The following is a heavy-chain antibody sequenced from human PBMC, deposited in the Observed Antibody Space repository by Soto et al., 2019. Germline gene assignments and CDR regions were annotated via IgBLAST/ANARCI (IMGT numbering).Heavy chain of an antibody. V-gene: IGHV2-5*02. CDR3: AHSSSYDSGGYYYAFDY. CDR2: MYWDDDK. D-gene: IGHD3-22*01. Sequence: QITLKESGPTLVKPTQPLTLTCTFSGFSLITSGVDVGWIRQPPGKALEWLALMYWDDDKWYSPSLKSRLTITKETSKNQVVLTMTNMDPVDTATYYCAHSSSYDSGGYYYAFDYWGQGTLVTVSS. J-gene: IGHJ4*02. CDR1: GFSLITSGVD.